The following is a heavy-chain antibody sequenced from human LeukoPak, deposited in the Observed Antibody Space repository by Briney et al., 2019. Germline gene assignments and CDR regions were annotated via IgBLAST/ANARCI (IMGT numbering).Heavy chain of an antibody. V-gene: IGHV4-39*01. CDR1: DGSISSSSSY. Sequence: SETLSLTCTVSDGSISSSSSYWGWIRQPPGKGLEWIGSIYYSGSTYYNPSLKSRVTISVDTSKNQFALKLSSVTAADTAMYYCARRRSSGWFFDYWGQGTLVTVSS. CDR3: ARRRSSGWFFDY. D-gene: IGHD6-19*01. CDR2: IYYSGST. J-gene: IGHJ4*02.